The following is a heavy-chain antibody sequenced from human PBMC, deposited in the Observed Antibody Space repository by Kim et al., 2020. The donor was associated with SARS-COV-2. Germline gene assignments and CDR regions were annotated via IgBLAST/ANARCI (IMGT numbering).Heavy chain of an antibody. CDR1: GFTFSSYS. CDR2: ISSSSSYI. D-gene: IGHD5-12*01. V-gene: IGHV3-21*01. CDR3: ARDAYLAKPKEYYFDY. J-gene: IGHJ4*02. Sequence: GGSLRLSCAASGFTFSSYSMNWVRQAPGKGLEWVSSISSSSSYIYYADSVKGRFTISRDNAKNSLYLQMNSLRAEDTAVYYCARDAYLAKPKEYYFDYWGQGTLVTVSS.